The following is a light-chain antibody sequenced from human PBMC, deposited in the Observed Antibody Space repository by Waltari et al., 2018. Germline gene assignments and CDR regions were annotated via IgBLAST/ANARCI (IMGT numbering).Light chain of an antibody. Sequence: IQLTQSPSSLSASVGDRVTITCRASQGINNYFAWYQQKPGKAPKLLIYAASTLQSGVPSRFGGSGSGTDFTLTISSLQPEDFASYYCQQLNSYQWTFGQGTKVEVK. CDR1: QGINNY. V-gene: IGKV1-9*01. CDR2: AAS. CDR3: QQLNSYQWT. J-gene: IGKJ1*01.